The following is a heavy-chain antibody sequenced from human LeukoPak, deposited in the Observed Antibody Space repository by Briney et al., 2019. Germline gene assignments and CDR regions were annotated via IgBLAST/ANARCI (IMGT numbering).Heavy chain of an antibody. D-gene: IGHD3-22*01. Sequence: PGGSLRLSCTVSGFTVRSNSMSWVRQAPGKGLEWVSFIYSDNTHYSDSVKGRFTISRDNSKNTLYLQMNSLRAEDTAVYYCAKVPRSSGYYCPFDYWGQGTLVTVSS. CDR3: AKVPRSSGYYCPFDY. CDR2: IYSDNT. V-gene: IGHV3-53*01. CDR1: GFTVRSNS. J-gene: IGHJ4*02.